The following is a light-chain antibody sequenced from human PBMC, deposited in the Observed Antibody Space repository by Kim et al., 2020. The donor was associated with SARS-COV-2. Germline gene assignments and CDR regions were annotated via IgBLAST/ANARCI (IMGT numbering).Light chain of an antibody. CDR2: EDD. V-gene: IGLV6-57*03. Sequence: GNPVTIACTRSRRRIEDNYVQWYQQRPGGVPTTVIYEDDQRPSGVSDRFSGSIDNSSNSASLTISGLRTEDEADYYCQSYNRDNVIFGGGTKLTVL. CDR1: RRRIEDNY. J-gene: IGLJ2*01. CDR3: QSYNRDNVI.